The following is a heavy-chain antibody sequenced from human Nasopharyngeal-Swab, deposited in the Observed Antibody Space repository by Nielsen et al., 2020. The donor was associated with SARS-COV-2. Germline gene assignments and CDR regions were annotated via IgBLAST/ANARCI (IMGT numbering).Heavy chain of an antibody. J-gene: IGHJ4*02. CDR3: ARLNPHYGDYAFDY. D-gene: IGHD4-17*01. CDR1: GFTFSDYY. V-gene: IGHV3-11*04. Sequence: GESLKISCAASGFTFSDYYMSWIRQAPGKGPEWVSYISSSGSTIYYADSVKGRFTISRDNAKNSLYLQMNSLRAEDTAVYYCARLNPHYGDYAFDYWGQGTLVTVSS. CDR2: ISSSGSTI.